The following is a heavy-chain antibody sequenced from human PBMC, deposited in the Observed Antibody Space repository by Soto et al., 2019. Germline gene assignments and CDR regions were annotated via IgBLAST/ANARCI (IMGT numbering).Heavy chain of an antibody. Sequence: QVQLVQSGAEVKKPGASVKVSCKASGYTFTSYDINWVRQATGQGLEWMGWMNPNSGNTGYAQKFQGRVTMTRTTYINTAYMELSSLRSEDTAVYYCARGRRVYCSGGSCSYYFDYWGQGTLVTVSS. J-gene: IGHJ4*02. CDR3: ARGRRVYCSGGSCSYYFDY. CDR2: MNPNSGNT. CDR1: GYTFTSYD. D-gene: IGHD2-15*01. V-gene: IGHV1-8*01.